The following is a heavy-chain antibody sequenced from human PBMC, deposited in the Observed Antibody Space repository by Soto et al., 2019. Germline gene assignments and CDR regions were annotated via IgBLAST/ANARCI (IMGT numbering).Heavy chain of an antibody. D-gene: IGHD5-12*01. CDR3: VRVATIFRYFDY. CDR1: GGSISSSSYY. J-gene: IGHJ4*02. V-gene: IGHV4-39*01. Sequence: SETLSLSCTVSGGSISSSSYYWGWIRQPPGKGLEWIGSIYYSGSTYYNPSLKSRVTISVDTSKNQFSLKLSSVTAADTAVYYCVRVATIFRYFDYWGQGTLVTVSS. CDR2: IYYSGST.